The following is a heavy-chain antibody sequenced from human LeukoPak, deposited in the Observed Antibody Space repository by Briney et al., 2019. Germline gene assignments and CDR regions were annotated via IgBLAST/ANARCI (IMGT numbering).Heavy chain of an antibody. CDR2: ISGSGGST. J-gene: IGHJ4*02. CDR1: RFTFADYA. Sequence: GGSLRLSCTASRFTFADYAMSWVRQAPGKGLEWVSAISGSGGSTYYADSVKGRFTISRDNSKNTLYLQMNSLRAEDTAVYYCAKDTDYDFWSGNLDYWGQGTLVTVSS. D-gene: IGHD3-3*01. V-gene: IGHV3-23*01. CDR3: AKDTDYDFWSGNLDY.